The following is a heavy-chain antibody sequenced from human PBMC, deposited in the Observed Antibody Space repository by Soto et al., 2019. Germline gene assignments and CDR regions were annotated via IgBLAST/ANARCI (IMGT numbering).Heavy chain of an antibody. CDR2: INAGNGNT. CDR3: ARADGRSYFDY. D-gene: IGHD3-3*01. V-gene: IGHV1-3*01. CDR1: GYTFTSYA. J-gene: IGHJ4*02. Sequence: ASVKVSCKASGYTFTSYAMHWVRQAPGQRLEWMGWINAGNGNTKYSQKFQGRVTITRDTSASTAYMELSSLRSEDAAVYYCARADGRSYFDYWGQGTLVTVSS.